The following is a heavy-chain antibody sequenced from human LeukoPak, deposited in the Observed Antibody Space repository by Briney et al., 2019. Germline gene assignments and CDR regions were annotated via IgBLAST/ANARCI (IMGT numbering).Heavy chain of an antibody. J-gene: IGHJ3*02. CDR3: ARGARVVYSSSSSAFDI. D-gene: IGHD6-6*01. CDR1: GGTFSSYA. CDR2: IIPIFGTA. Sequence: SGKVSCKASGGTFSSYAISWVRQAPGQGLEWMGGIIPIFGTANYAQKFQGRVTITADESTSTAYMELSSLRSEDTAVYYCARGARVVYSSSSSAFDIWGQGTMVTVSS. V-gene: IGHV1-69*13.